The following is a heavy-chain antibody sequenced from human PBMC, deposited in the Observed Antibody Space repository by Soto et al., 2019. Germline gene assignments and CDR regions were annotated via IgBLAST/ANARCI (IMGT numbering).Heavy chain of an antibody. Sequence: GGSLRLSCAASGFTFSNYAMHWVRQAPGKGLEYVSSISSTSSYIYYADSVKGRFTISRDNAKNSLYLQMNSLRAEDTAVYYCAREGVPDYWGQGTLVTVSS. J-gene: IGHJ4*02. CDR1: GFTFSNYA. D-gene: IGHD1-1*01. V-gene: IGHV3-21*01. CDR2: ISSTSSYI. CDR3: AREGVPDY.